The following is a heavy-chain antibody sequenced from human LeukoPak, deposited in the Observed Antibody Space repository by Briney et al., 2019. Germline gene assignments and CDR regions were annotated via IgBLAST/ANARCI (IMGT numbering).Heavy chain of an antibody. CDR3: ARDPDYDSSGYYYVY. CDR2: IIPILGIA. CDR1: GGTFSSYA. V-gene: IGHV1-69*04. Sequence: SVKLSCTASGGTFSSYAISWVRQAPGQGLEWMGRIIPILGIANYAQKFQGRVTITADKSTSTAYMELSSLRSEDTAVYYCARDPDYDSSGYYYVYWGQGTLVTVSS. D-gene: IGHD3-22*01. J-gene: IGHJ4*02.